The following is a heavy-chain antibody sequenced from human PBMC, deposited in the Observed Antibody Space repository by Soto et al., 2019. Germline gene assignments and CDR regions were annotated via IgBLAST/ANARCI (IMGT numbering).Heavy chain of an antibody. CDR3: ASGPLHFDY. Sequence: GGSLRLSCAASGFTFSSYAMHWVRQAPGKGLEWVAVISYDGSNKYYADSVKGRFTISRDNSKNTLYLQMNSLRAEDTAVYYCASGPLHFDYWGQGTLVTVSS. V-gene: IGHV3-30-3*01. CDR1: GFTFSSYA. D-gene: IGHD4-4*01. CDR2: ISYDGSNK. J-gene: IGHJ4*02.